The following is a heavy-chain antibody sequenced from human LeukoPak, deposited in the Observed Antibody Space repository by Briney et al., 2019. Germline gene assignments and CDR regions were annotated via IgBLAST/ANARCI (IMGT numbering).Heavy chain of an antibody. V-gene: IGHV3-30*18. CDR3: AKERGTTTWFDS. D-gene: IGHD2-2*01. J-gene: IGHJ5*02. CDR1: GFIFSSYG. CDR2: MSYDGSNK. Sequence: GRSLRLSCTASGFIFSSYGMHWVRQAPGMGLEWVAVMSYDGSNKFYADSVKGRFTISRDDSKSTLYLQMNSLRVDDTAVYYCAKERGTTTWFDSWGQGTLVTVSS.